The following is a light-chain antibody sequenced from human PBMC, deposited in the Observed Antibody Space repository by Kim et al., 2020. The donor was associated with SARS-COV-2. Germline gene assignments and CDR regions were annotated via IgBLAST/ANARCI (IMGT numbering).Light chain of an antibody. CDR2: GAS. J-gene: IGKJ5*01. Sequence: SLAPGERATRTCRASQSISSSLAWYQQKPGQAPRVLIYGASARATGIPARCSGSGSGTEFTLTISNLQSEDFAVYYCQHYAYWRAFGQGTRLEIK. V-gene: IGKV3-15*01. CDR3: QHYAYWRA. CDR1: QSISSS.